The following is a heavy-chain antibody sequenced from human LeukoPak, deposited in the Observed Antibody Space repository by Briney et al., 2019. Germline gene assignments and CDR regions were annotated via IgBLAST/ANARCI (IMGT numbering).Heavy chain of an antibody. CDR3: ARQGFWSGYFLFDY. D-gene: IGHD3-3*01. CDR2: MNPDSGGT. CDR1: GGTFSRHA. V-gene: IGHV1-2*02. Sequence: ASVKVSCKASGGTFSRHAISWVRQAPGQGLEWMGWMNPDSGGTDYAQKFQGRVTMTRDTSISTAYMEMSRLRSDDTAVYYCARQGFWSGYFLFDYWGQGTLVTVSS. J-gene: IGHJ4*02.